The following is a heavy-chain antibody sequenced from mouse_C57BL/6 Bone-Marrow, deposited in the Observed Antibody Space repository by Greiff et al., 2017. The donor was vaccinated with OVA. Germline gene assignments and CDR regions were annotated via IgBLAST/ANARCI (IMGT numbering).Heavy chain of an antibody. Sequence: VQRVESGPGLVAPSQSLSITCTVSGFSLTSYAISWVRQPPGKGLEWLGVIWTGGGTNYNSALKSRLSISKDKSKSQVFLKMNSLQTDDTARYYCARIGYDGGYYAMDYWGQGTSVTVSS. J-gene: IGHJ4*01. D-gene: IGHD2-2*01. CDR3: ARIGYDGGYYAMDY. CDR1: GFSLTSYA. V-gene: IGHV2-9-1*01. CDR2: IWTGGGT.